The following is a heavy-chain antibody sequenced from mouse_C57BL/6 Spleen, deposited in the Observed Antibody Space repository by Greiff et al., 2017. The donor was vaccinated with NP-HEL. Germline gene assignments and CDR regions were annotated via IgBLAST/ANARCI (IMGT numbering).Heavy chain of an antibody. D-gene: IGHD2-3*01. CDR3: ARDDGYYGDAMDY. Sequence: VQLQQSGTVLARPGASVKMSCKTSGYTFTSYWMHWVKQRPEQGLEWIGYIYPRDGSTKYNEKFKGKATLTADKSSSTAYMQLNSLTSEDSAVYFCARDDGYYGDAMDYWGQGTSVTVSS. CDR2: IYPRDGST. V-gene: IGHV1-87*01. J-gene: IGHJ4*01. CDR1: GYTFTSYW.